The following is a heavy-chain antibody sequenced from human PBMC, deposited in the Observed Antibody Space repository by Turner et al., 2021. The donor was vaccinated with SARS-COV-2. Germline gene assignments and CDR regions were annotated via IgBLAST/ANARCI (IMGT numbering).Heavy chain of an antibody. J-gene: IGHJ4*01. CDR2: IYYTGST. V-gene: IGHV4-39*01. CDR1: GGSITNINYQ. CDR3: ARVQVTIFGPYYFDY. Sequence: QVQLQESGPGLLKPSETLSLTCTVSGGSITNINYQWGWVRQPPGKGPEWVGSIYYTGSTSYNPSLKSRLTISIDTPKNQFSLTLTSVTAADTAVYYCARVQVTIFGPYYFDYWGHGTLVPVSS. D-gene: IGHD3-3*01.